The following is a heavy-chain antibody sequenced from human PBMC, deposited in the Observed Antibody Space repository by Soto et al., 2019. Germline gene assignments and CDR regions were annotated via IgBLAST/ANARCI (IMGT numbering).Heavy chain of an antibody. CDR1: GGSISSGGYY. CDR3: ARHINAEYSGYDFYYYYYMDV. D-gene: IGHD5-12*01. J-gene: IGHJ6*03. V-gene: IGHV4-31*03. Sequence: SETLSLTCTVSGGSISSGGYYWSWIRQHPGKGLEWIGYIYYSGSTYYNPSLKIRVTISVDTSKNQFSLKLSSVTAADTAMYYCARHINAEYSGYDFYYYYYMDVWGKGTTVTVSS. CDR2: IYYSGST.